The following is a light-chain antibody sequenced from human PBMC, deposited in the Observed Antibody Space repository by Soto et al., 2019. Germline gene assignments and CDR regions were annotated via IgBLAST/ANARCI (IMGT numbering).Light chain of an antibody. CDR3: QTWGTGPWV. V-gene: IGLV4-69*01. J-gene: IGLJ3*02. CDR1: SGHSSYA. CDR2: INSDGSH. Sequence: QPVLTQSPSASASLGASVRLTCTLSSGHSSYAIAWHQQQPEKGPRYLMKINSDGSHRKGDGIPDRFSGSSSGAERYLTISSLQSEDEADYYCQTWGTGPWVFGGGTQLTVL.